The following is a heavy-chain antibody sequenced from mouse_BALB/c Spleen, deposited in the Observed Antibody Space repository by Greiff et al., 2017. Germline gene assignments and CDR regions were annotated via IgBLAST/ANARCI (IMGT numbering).Heavy chain of an antibody. CDR1: GFTFSSYA. CDR2: ISSGGST. V-gene: IGHV5-6-5*01. CDR3: ARTTAWFAY. J-gene: IGHJ3*01. D-gene: IGHD2-12*01. Sequence: EVMLVESGGGLVKPGGSLKLSCAASGFTFSSYAMSWVRQTPEKRLEWVASISSGGSTYYPDSVKGRFTISRDNARNILYLQMSSLRSEDTAMYYCARTTAWFAYWGQGTLVTVSA.